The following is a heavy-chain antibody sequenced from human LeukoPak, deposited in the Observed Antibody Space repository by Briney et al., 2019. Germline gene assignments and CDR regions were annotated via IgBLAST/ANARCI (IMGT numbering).Heavy chain of an antibody. V-gene: IGHV4-39*07. D-gene: IGHD6-19*01. Sequence: SETLSLTCTVSGGSISSSSYYWGWIRQPPGKGLEWIGSIYYSGSTYYNPSLKSRVTISVDTSKNQFSLKLSSVTAADTAVYYCARLLAVAGRPTGLSDYWGQGTLVTVSS. J-gene: IGHJ4*02. CDR3: ARLLAVAGRPTGLSDY. CDR2: IYYSGST. CDR1: GGSISSSSYY.